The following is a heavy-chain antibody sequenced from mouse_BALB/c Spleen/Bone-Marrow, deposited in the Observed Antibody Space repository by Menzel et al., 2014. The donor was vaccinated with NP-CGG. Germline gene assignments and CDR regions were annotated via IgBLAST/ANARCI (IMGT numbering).Heavy chain of an antibody. Sequence: VKLMESGPGLVQPSQSLSITCTVSGFSLTSFGIHRVRQSPGKGLEWLGVIWSGGSTDYNAAFISRLSISKDNSKSQVFFKMNSLQANDTAIYYCTRNWDDYAMDYWGQGTSVTVSS. V-gene: IGHV2-2*02. J-gene: IGHJ4*01. CDR1: GFSLTSFG. CDR3: TRNWDDYAMDY. CDR2: IWSGGST. D-gene: IGHD4-1*01.